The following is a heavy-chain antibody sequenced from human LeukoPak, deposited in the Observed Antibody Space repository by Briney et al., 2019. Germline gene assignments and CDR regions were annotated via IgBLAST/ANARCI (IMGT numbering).Heavy chain of an antibody. D-gene: IGHD6-13*01. Sequence: GGSLRLSCAASGFTFSSYWMSWVRQAPGKGLEWVANIKQDGSEKYYVDSVKGRFTISRDNAKNSLYLQMNSLRAEDTAVYFCATMALSRWFDYWGQGTLVTVSS. CDR1: GFTFSSYW. V-gene: IGHV3-7*01. J-gene: IGHJ4*02. CDR2: IKQDGSEK. CDR3: ATMALSRWFDY.